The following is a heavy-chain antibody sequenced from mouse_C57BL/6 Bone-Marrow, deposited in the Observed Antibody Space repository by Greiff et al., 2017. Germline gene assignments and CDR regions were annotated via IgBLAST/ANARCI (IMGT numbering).Heavy chain of an antibody. CDR2: IHPNSGST. J-gene: IGHJ3*01. V-gene: IGHV1-64*01. CDR1: GYTFTSYW. D-gene: IGHD1-1*01. CDR3: SREITTVTLEAY. Sequence: QVQLQQPGAELVKPGASVKLSCKASGYTFTSYWMHWVKQRPGQGLEWIGMIHPNSGSTNYNEKFKSKATLTVDKSSSTAYLQLSSLTSEDSAVYYCSREITTVTLEAYWGQGALVTVSA.